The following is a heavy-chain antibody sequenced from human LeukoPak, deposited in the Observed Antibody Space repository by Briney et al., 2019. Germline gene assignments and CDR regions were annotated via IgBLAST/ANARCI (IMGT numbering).Heavy chain of an antibody. Sequence: PSETLSLTCNVSGASFSSHYWTWIRQTPDKRLEWIGYYFDTGSNDYNPSLKSRVTMSVERSKNQFFLRLISVTAADTAVCYCVRSGWELLTTWGPGTLVTVSS. V-gene: IGHV4-59*11. CDR2: YFDTGSN. D-gene: IGHD4-23*01. CDR1: GASFSSHY. J-gene: IGHJ4*02. CDR3: VRSGWELLTT.